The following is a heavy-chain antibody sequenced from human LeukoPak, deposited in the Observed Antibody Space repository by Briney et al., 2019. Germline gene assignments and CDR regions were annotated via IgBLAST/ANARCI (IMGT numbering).Heavy chain of an antibody. J-gene: IGHJ4*02. CDR3: ARDILDYYGSGSYDY. CDR2: IYHSGST. Sequence: PSETLSLTCSVSGGSISSSSFYWGWLRQPPGKGLEWIGSIYHSGSTYYNPSLKSRVTISVDTSKNQFSLKLSSVTAADTAVYYCARDILDYYGSGSYDYWGQGTLVTDSS. CDR1: GGSISSSSFY. D-gene: IGHD3-10*01. V-gene: IGHV4-39*07.